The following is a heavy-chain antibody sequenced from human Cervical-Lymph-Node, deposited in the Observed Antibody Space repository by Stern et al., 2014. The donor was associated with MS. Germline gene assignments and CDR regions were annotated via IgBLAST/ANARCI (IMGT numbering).Heavy chain of an antibody. J-gene: IGHJ4*02. Sequence: VQLVEPGAEVKKPGASVKVSCKASGYTFTSYAMHWVRQAPGQRLEWMGWINAGNGNTKYSQKFQGRVTITRDTSASTAYMELSSLRSEDTAVYYCARALWFGESPTDYWGQGTLVTVSS. CDR3: ARALWFGESPTDY. V-gene: IGHV1-3*01. D-gene: IGHD3-10*01. CDR1: GYTFTSYA. CDR2: INAGNGNT.